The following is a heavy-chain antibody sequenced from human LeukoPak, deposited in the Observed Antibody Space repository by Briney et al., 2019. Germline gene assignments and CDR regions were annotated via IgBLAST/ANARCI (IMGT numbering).Heavy chain of an antibody. CDR3: ARAGEVYNSGSCLEY. Sequence: GASVKVSCKASGYTFTGYYMHWVRQAPGQGLEWMGGFIPVFGPANYAQKFQGRVTITADESTSTAYMELSSLRSEDTAVYYCARAGEVYNSGSCLEYWGQGTLVTVSS. V-gene: IGHV1-69*13. CDR1: GYTFTGYY. J-gene: IGHJ4*02. D-gene: IGHD6-19*01. CDR2: FIPVFGPA.